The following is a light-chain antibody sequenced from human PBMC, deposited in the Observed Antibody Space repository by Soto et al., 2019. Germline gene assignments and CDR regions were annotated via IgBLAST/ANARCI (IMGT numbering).Light chain of an antibody. V-gene: IGKV3-20*01. J-gene: IGKJ2*01. CDR2: GVF. Sequence: TVLTQSPGTVSLSPGERATLSCRTSQSVGDNFLAWYQQKPGQAPRLLIYGVFNRATGIPARFSGSGSGTDFTLTISWLEPEDSAVYYCQHYDGSPRTFGQGTKVEIK. CDR3: QHYDGSPRT. CDR1: QSVGDNF.